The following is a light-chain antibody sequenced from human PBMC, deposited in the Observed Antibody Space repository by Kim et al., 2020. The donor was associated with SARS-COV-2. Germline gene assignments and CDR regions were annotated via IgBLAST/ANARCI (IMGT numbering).Light chain of an antibody. CDR2: AAS. Sequence: AYIEDRVTITCRANQDIANALAWYQQKPGKVPQVLIYAASTLQSGVPSRFSGSGSGTEFTLTIGSLQTEDVATYYCQKYNSAPWTFGPGTKVDIK. J-gene: IGKJ1*01. V-gene: IGKV1-27*01. CDR1: QDIANA. CDR3: QKYNSAPWT.